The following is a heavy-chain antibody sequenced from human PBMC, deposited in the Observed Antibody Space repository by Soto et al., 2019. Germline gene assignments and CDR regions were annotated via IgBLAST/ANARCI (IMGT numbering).Heavy chain of an antibody. CDR3: ARQEHGGGMDV. J-gene: IGHJ6*02. CDR1: GCSISGYF. V-gene: IGHV4-59*01. Sequence: SDTLSLTFTVSGCSISGYFWSWIRQPPGKGLECIGYLSDSGSTDYTPSLNSRVTISVDTSKNQFSLQLSSVTAADTAVYYCARQEHGGGMDVWGQGATDNVSS. CDR2: LSDSGST.